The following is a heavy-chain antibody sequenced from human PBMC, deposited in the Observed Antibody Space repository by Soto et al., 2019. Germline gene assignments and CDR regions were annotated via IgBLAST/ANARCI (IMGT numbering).Heavy chain of an antibody. CDR1: GFTFSSYA. CDR2: ISSNGGST. J-gene: IGHJ6*02. V-gene: IGHV3-64D*06. D-gene: IGHD6-6*01. Sequence: ASLRLSCSASGFTFSSYAMHWVRQAAGKGLEYVSAISSNGGSTYYADSVKGRFTISRDNSKNTLYLQMSSLRAEDTAVYYCVKGRGAARRYYYGMDVWGQGTTVTVSS. CDR3: VKGRGAARRYYYGMDV.